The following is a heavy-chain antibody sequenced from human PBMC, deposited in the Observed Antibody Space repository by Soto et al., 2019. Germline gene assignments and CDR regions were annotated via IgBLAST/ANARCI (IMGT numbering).Heavy chain of an antibody. D-gene: IGHD6-19*01. J-gene: IGHJ4*02. V-gene: IGHV4-30-4*01. CDR3: ARALSTHIAVAGMGYFDS. CDR1: GGSISNADYY. CDR2: IYYSGST. Sequence: PSETLSLTCTVSGGSISNADYYWSWVRQPPGKGLEWIGYIYYSGSTYYNPSLKSRVTISLDTSKNQFSLKLSSVTAADTAVYYCARALSTHIAVAGMGYFDSWGPGTLVTVSS.